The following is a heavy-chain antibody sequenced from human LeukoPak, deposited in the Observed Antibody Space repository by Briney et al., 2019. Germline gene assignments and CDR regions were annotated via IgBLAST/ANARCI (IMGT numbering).Heavy chain of an antibody. Sequence: PGGSLRLSCAASGFTFSSYGMHWVRQAPGKGLEWVAFIRYDGSNKYYADSVKGRFTISRDNSKNTVYLQMNSLRAEDTAVYYCAKEALLTTYYYDSSGYYFDYWGQGTLVTVSS. J-gene: IGHJ4*02. CDR3: AKEALLTTYYYDSSGYYFDY. V-gene: IGHV3-30*02. CDR2: IRYDGSNK. D-gene: IGHD3-22*01. CDR1: GFTFSSYG.